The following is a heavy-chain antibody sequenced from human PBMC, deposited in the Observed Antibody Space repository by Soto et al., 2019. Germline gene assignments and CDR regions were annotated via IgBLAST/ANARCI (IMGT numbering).Heavy chain of an antibody. CDR1: GFTFSSYA. CDR3: AKFIVVVPAATNDY. D-gene: IGHD2-2*01. CDR2: ISGSGGST. J-gene: IGHJ4*02. V-gene: IGHV3-23*01. Sequence: EVQLLESGGGLVQPGGSLRLSCAASGFTFSSYAMSWVRQAPGKGLEWVSAISGSGGSTYYADSVKGRFTISRDNYKNTLYLQMNSLRAEDTAVYYCAKFIVVVPAATNDYWGQGTLVTVSS.